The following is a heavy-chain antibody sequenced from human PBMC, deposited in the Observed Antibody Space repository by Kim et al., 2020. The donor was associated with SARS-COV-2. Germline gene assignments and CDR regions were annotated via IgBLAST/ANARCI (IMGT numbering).Heavy chain of an antibody. Sequence: DGSEKYYVDSVKGRFTISRDNANNSLYLQMNSLRAEDTAVYYCTRGPSDYWGQGALVTVSS. CDR2: DGSEK. J-gene: IGHJ4*02. V-gene: IGHV3-7*03. CDR3: TRGPSDY.